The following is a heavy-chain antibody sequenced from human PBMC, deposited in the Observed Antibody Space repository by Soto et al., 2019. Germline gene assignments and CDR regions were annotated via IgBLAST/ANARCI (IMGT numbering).Heavy chain of an antibody. CDR3: GRGRSGQIVVFY. D-gene: IGHD1-26*01. CDR1: GYTFTGHY. V-gene: IGHV1-2*02. Sequence: GASVKVSCKASGYTFTGHYIHWVRQAPEQGPEWMGEIGPESGATRYAQKFQGRVTMTRDMPITTVYMELNNLSPDDTAVYYCGRGRSGQIVVFYWGQGTPVTAPQ. CDR2: IGPESGAT. J-gene: IGHJ4*02.